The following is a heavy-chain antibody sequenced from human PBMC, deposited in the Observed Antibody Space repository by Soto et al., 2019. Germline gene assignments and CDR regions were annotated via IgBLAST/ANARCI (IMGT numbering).Heavy chain of an antibody. CDR1: GYTFTSYG. D-gene: IGHD6-19*01. J-gene: IGHJ5*02. Sequence: ASVKVSCKASGYTFTSYGISWVRQAPGQGLEWMGWISAYNGNTNYAQKLQGRVTMTTDTSTSTAYMELRSLRSDDTAVYYRARGVAVAGEPGNWFDPWGQGTLVTVSS. CDR3: ARGVAVAGEPGNWFDP. CDR2: ISAYNGNT. V-gene: IGHV1-18*04.